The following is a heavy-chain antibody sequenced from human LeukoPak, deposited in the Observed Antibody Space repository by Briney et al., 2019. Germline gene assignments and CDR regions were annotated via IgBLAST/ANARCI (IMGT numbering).Heavy chain of an antibody. V-gene: IGHV3-73*01. CDR3: ARIGDDIFTGYNGAFDI. CDR1: GFTFSGSA. Sequence: PGGSLRLSCAASGFTFSGSAMHWVRQASGKGLEWVGRIRSKANSYATAYAASVKGRFTISRDDSKNTAYLQMNSLKTEDTAVYYCARIGDDIFTGYNGAFDIWGKGTTVTVSS. D-gene: IGHD3-9*01. J-gene: IGHJ6*04. CDR2: IRSKANSYAT.